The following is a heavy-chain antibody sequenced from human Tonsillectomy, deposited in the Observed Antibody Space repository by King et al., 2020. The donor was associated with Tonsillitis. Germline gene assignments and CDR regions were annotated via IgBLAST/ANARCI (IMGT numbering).Heavy chain of an antibody. D-gene: IGHD6-6*01. CDR3: AKDAYRTSSVVDS. CDR2: MSSDGSND. Sequence: VQLVESGGGVVQPGRSLRLSCAASGFTFNSYGMHWVRQAPGKGLEWVALMSSDGSNDYYADSVKGRFTISRDNSKNTLDLQMNSLRAEDTAVYYWAKDAYRTSSVVDSWGQGILVTVSS. J-gene: IGHJ4*02. CDR1: GFTFNSYG. V-gene: IGHV3-30*18.